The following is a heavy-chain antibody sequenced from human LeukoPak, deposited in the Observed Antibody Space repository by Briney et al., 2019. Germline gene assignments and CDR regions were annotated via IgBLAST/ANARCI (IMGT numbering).Heavy chain of an antibody. V-gene: IGHV3-66*01. D-gene: IGHD3-9*01. Sequence: GSLRLSCAASGFTVSRNYMNWVRQAPGKGLEWVSVIYSGGSTYYADSVKGRFTISRDDFKKTVYLQMNSLRAEDTAVYYCARESDILTGYPFDYWGQGSLVTVSS. CDR2: IYSGGST. CDR1: GFTVSRNY. J-gene: IGHJ4*02. CDR3: ARESDILTGYPFDY.